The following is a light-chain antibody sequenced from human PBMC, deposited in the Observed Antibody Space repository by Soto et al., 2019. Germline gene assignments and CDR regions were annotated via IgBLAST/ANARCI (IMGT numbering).Light chain of an antibody. V-gene: IGKV1-5*01. Sequence: GDRVTITCRASQRISSWLAWYQQKPGKAPKFLIYDGSTLESGVPARFSGSGSGTEFTLTISSLEPEDFAIYYCQQRSNWITFGQGTRLEI. CDR1: QRISSW. J-gene: IGKJ5*01. CDR3: QQRSNWIT. CDR2: DGS.